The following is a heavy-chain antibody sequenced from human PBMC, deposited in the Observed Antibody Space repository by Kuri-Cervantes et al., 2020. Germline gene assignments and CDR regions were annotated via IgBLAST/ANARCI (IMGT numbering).Heavy chain of an antibody. CDR3: ARDFSSGWAEYYFDY. J-gene: IGHJ4*02. Sequence: GGSLRLSCAASGFTFSSYWMHWVRQGPGKGLVWVSRINSDGSRTDYADSVKGRFTISRDNAKNSLYLQMNSLRAEDTAVYYCARDFSSGWAEYYFDYWGQGTLVTVSS. D-gene: IGHD6-19*01. V-gene: IGHV3-74*01. CDR2: INSDGSRT. CDR1: GFTFSSYW.